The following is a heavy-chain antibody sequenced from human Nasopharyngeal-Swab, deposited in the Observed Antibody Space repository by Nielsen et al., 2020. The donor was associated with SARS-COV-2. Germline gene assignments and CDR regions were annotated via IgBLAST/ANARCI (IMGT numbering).Heavy chain of an antibody. CDR2: ISACNGNT. CDR3: ARGRLSMVRGDAFDI. Sequence: ASVKVSCKASGYTFTSYGISWVRQAPGQGLEWMVWISACNGNTNYAQKPQGRVTMTTDTSTSTAYMVLRSLRSDDTAVYYCARGRLSMVRGDAFDIWGQGTMVTVSS. CDR1: GYTFTSYG. J-gene: IGHJ3*02. D-gene: IGHD3-10*01. V-gene: IGHV1-18*01.